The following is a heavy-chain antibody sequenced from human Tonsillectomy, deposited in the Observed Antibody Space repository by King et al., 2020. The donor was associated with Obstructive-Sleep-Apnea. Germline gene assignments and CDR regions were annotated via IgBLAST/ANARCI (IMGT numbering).Heavy chain of an antibody. V-gene: IGHV3-48*04. D-gene: IGHD3-22*01. J-gene: IGHJ4*02. CDR3: ARAKYYGSSGSYYFDY. CDR2: SSSSSSTI. CDR1: GFTFKIYN. Sequence: RVESGGGLVQPGGSLRLSCAASGFTFKIYNMNWVRQAPGKGLEWVSYSSSSSSTIYYADSVKGRFTISRDNTKNSLYLQMNSLRAEDTAVYYCARAKYYGSSGSYYFDYWGQGTLVTVSS.